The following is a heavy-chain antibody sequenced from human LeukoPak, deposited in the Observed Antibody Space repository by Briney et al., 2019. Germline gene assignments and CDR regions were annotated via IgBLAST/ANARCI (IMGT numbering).Heavy chain of an antibody. CDR1: GGTFSSYA. CDR3: AISGWYYFDY. CDR2: IIPIFGTA. Sequence: ASVKVSCKASGGTFSSYAISWVRQAPGQGLEWMGRIIPIFGTANYAQKFRGRVTITTDESTSTAYMELSSLRSEDTAVYYCAISGWYYFDYWGQGTLVTVSS. D-gene: IGHD6-19*01. V-gene: IGHV1-69*05. J-gene: IGHJ4*02.